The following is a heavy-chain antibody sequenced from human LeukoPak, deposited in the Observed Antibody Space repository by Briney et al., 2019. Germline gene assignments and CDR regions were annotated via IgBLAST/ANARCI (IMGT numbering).Heavy chain of an antibody. D-gene: IGHD4-17*01. CDR1: GFTFRNYD. CDR3: AKGGGYMLTVTTHFDY. V-gene: IGHV3-23*01. Sequence: PGGTLRLSCAASGFTFRNYDMSWVRQAPGKGLEWFSAISNSGGNKYYADFVKGRFTISRDNSRNMLYLQMNSLRAEDTAVYYCAKGGGYMLTVTTHFDYWGQGTLVTVSS. CDR2: ISNSGGNK. J-gene: IGHJ4*02.